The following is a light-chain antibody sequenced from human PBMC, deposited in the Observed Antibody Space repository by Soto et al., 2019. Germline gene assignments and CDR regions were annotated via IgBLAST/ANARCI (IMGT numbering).Light chain of an antibody. V-gene: IGKV1-5*01. Sequence: DIPMSQSPSPLPASVGDRFTITCLAIQSIDRSLEWYQQRAGKAPKILIYNASSLETGVPSRFSGSGSGTEFTLTISSLQPDDFETYYCQHYNSYSEAFGQGTKVDIK. J-gene: IGKJ1*01. CDR2: NAS. CDR3: QHYNSYSEA. CDR1: QSIDRS.